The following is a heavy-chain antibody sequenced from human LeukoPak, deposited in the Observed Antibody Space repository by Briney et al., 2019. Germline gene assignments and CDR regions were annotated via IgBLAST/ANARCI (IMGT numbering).Heavy chain of an antibody. D-gene: IGHD6-6*01. V-gene: IGHV3-7*01. Sequence: PGGSLRLSCAASGFTFSNYWMSWVRQAPGKGLEWVANIKQDGSEKYYVDSVKGRFTISRDNAKNSLYLQMNSLRAEDTAVYYCAKVMAARLNYFDYWGQGTLVTVSS. J-gene: IGHJ4*02. CDR1: GFTFSNYW. CDR2: IKQDGSEK. CDR3: AKVMAARLNYFDY.